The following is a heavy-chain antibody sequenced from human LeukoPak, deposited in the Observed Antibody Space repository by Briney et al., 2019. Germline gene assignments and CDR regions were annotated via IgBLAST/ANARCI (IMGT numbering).Heavy chain of an antibody. CDR2: MNSDGSRT. Sequence: QPGGSLRLSCAASGFTFSSYWMHWVRQAPGKGLVWVSGMNSDGSRTSYADSVKGRFTISRDNAKNTLYLQMNSLRVEDTAVYYCARGGFPVHYYYMDVWGKGTTVTISS. J-gene: IGHJ6*03. CDR1: GFTFSSYW. V-gene: IGHV3-74*01. CDR3: ARGGFPVHYYYMDV. D-gene: IGHD5-12*01.